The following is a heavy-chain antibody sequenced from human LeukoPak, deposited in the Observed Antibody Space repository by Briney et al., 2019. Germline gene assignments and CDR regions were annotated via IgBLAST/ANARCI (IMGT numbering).Heavy chain of an antibody. CDR1: GFTFSSYS. J-gene: IGHJ3*02. V-gene: IGHV3-48*01. CDR2: ISSSSSTI. D-gene: IGHD2-21*02. Sequence: GGSLRLSCAASGFTFSSYSMNWVRQAPGKGLEWVSYISSSSSTIYYADSVKGRFTISRDNAKNSLYLQMNSLRAEDTAVYYCASEQKAYCGGDCYDAFDTWSQGTMVTVSS. CDR3: ASEQKAYCGGDCYDAFDT.